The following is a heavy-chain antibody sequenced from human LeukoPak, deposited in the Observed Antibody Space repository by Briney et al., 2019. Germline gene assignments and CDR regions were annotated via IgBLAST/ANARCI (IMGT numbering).Heavy chain of an antibody. D-gene: IGHD2-2*01. CDR2: IKQDGSEK. V-gene: IGHV3-7*01. J-gene: IGHJ4*02. Sequence: GGSLRLSCAASGFTFSSYWMSWVRQAPGKGLEWVANIKQDGSEKYYVDSVKGRFTISRDNAKNSLYLQMNSLRAEDTAVYYCARDAAVVPAAIGGFCDYWGQGTLVTVSS. CDR3: ARDAAVVPAAIGGFCDY. CDR1: GFTFSSYW.